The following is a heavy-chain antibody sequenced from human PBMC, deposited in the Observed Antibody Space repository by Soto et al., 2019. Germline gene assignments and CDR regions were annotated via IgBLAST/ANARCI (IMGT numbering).Heavy chain of an antibody. J-gene: IGHJ4*02. CDR1: GGSISSGGYY. CDR3: ARSGYSYGPNPLLY. V-gene: IGHV4-31*03. CDR2: IYYSGRT. D-gene: IGHD5-18*01. Sequence: QVQLQESGPGLVKPSQTLSLTCTVSGGSISSGGYYWSWIRQHPGKGLEWIGYIYYSGRTYSNPSLKSRVTISVDTSKNQFSLKLSSVTAVDTAMYYCARSGYSYGPNPLLYWGQGTLVTVSS.